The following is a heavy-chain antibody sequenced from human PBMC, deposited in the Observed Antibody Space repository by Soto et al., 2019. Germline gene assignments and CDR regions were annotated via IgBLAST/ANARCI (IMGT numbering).Heavy chain of an antibody. CDR1: GDSISSHY. D-gene: IGHD3-22*01. CDR3: ARRIEDFYDGRLRGYSFDF. J-gene: IGHJ4*02. Sequence: PSETLSLTCTVSGDSISSHYWGWIRQPPGKGLEWVGHIYYSGNTYYSPSLKSRVTISVDRSKNQFSLILRSVTAADTAVYYCARRIEDFYDGRLRGYSFDFWGQGTLVTVSS. V-gene: IGHV4-39*01. CDR2: IYYSGNT.